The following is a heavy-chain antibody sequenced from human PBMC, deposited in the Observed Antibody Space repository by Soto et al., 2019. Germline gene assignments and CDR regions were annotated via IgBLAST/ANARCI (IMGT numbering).Heavy chain of an antibody. CDR1: GGSISSGGYS. CDR3: ARGAVAGKITSFDP. J-gene: IGHJ5*02. Sequence: PSETLSLTCAVSGGSISSGGYSWSWIRQPPGKGLEWIGYIYHSGSTYYNPSLKSRVTISVDRSKNQFSLKLSSVTAADTAVYYCARGAVAGKITSFDPWGQGTLVTVSS. D-gene: IGHD6-19*01. V-gene: IGHV4-30-2*01. CDR2: IYHSGST.